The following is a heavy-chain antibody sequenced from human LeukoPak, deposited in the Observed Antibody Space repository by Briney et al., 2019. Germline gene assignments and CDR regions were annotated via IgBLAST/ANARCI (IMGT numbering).Heavy chain of an antibody. CDR2: IYHSGST. CDR3: AVGELVYTH. CDR1: GGSISSGGNY. Sequence: SQTLSLTCTVSGGSISSGGNYWTWIRQYPGKGLEWIGCIYHSGSTSYNPSLESRVTMSVDTSKNQFSLNLNSVTAADTAVYYRAVGELVYTHWGQGTLVTVSS. J-gene: IGHJ4*02. D-gene: IGHD3-10*01. V-gene: IGHV4-31*03.